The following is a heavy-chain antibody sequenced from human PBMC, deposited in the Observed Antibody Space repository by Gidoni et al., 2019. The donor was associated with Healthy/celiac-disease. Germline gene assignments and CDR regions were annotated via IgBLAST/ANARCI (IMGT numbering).Heavy chain of an antibody. V-gene: IGHV4-34*01. D-gene: IGHD3-10*01. CDR1: GGSFSGYY. J-gene: IGHJ4*02. Sequence: QVQLQQWGAGLLKPSATLSLTCAVYGGSFSGYYWSWIRQPPGKGLELIGEINHSGSPNYNPSLKSRVTISVDTSKNQFSLKLSSVTAADTAVYYCASGGIRGVIHYWGQGTMVTVSS. CDR2: INHSGSP. CDR3: ASGGIRGVIHY.